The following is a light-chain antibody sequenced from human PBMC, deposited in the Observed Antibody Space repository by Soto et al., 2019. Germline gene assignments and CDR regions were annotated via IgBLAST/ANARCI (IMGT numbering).Light chain of an antibody. CDR3: MQGTHWPPWT. CDR2: KVS. Sequence: DVVMTQSPLSLPVTLGQPASISCRSSQSLVHSDGNTYLDWFQQRPGQSPGRLIYKVSNRDSGVPDRFSGSGSGTDFTLKISRVEAEDVGVYYCMQGTHWPPWTFGQGTKVDIK. V-gene: IGKV2-30*02. J-gene: IGKJ1*01. CDR1: QSLVHSDGNTY.